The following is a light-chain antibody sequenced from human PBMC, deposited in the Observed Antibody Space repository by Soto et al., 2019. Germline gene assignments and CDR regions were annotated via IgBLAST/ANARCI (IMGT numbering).Light chain of an antibody. CDR3: HSCDNARSGSEV. V-gene: IGLV1-40*01. J-gene: IGLJ3*02. Sequence: QSVLTQPPSVSGAPGQTVTIPCTGSRSNIGAGYYVHWYQQHPGTAPKVVVYGNNNRPSGVPDRFSASKSGSSASLAITGFRAEDEADYYCHSCDNARSGSEVFGGGTKLTVL. CDR1: RSNIGAGYY. CDR2: GNN.